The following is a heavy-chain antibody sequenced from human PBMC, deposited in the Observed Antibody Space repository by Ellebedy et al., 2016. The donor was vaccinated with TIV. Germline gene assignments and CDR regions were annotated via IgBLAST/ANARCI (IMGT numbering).Heavy chain of an antibody. CDR1: GGSISSYY. J-gene: IGHJ4*02. CDR3: ARGQSPHIVVVTAPGIYYFDY. Sequence: MPSETLSLTCTVSGGSISSYYWSRIRQPPGKGLEWIGYIYYSGSTNYTPSLKSRVTISLDTSQNQFSLKLSSVTAADTAVYYCARGQSPHIVVVTAPGIYYFDYWGQGTLVTVSS. D-gene: IGHD2-21*02. V-gene: IGHV4-59*01. CDR2: IYYSGST.